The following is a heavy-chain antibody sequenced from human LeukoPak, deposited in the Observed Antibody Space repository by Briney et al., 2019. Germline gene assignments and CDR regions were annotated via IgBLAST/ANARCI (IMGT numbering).Heavy chain of an antibody. D-gene: IGHD5-24*01. J-gene: IGHJ5*02. CDR2: IRSEPYGETA. Sequence: PGRSLRLSCTASGFNFGDYAMNWVRQAPGKGLEWVRFIRSEPYGETAEYAASVKGRFTISRDDSKNIAYLQMNSLKTEDTAVYYCTRGRPEPRDGHNTWWFDPWGQGTLVTVSS. CDR1: GFNFGDYA. CDR3: TRGRPEPRDGHNTWWFDP. V-gene: IGHV3-49*04.